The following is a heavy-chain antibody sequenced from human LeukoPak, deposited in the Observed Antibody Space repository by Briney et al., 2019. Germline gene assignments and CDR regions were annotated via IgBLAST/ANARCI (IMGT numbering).Heavy chain of an antibody. CDR3: AKDLSYYDSSGYYGFDY. D-gene: IGHD3-22*01. V-gene: IGHV3-23*01. CDR2: ISGSGDST. J-gene: IGHJ4*02. CDR1: GFTFSSYG. Sequence: GGSLRLSCAASGFTFSSYGMSWVRQAPGKWLEWVSTISGSGDSTYYADSVKGRFTISRDNSKNTLYLQMNSLRAEDTAVYYCAKDLSYYDSSGYYGFDYWGQGTLVTVSS.